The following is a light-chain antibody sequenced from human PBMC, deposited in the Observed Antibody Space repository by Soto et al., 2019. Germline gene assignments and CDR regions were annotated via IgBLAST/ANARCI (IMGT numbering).Light chain of an antibody. CDR1: QSVSNNY. J-gene: IGKJ1*01. Sequence: EIVLTQSPVTLSRSAWEIATRSCRASQSVSNNYLAWYQQKPGQAPRLLIYGASNRATGIPDRFSGSGSGTDFTLTISRLEPEDFAVYYCRQYGSSGTFGQGTKVDIK. CDR3: RQYGSSGT. V-gene: IGKV3-20*01. CDR2: GAS.